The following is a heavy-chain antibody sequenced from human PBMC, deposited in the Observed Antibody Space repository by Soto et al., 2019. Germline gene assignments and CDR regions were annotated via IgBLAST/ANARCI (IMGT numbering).Heavy chain of an antibody. D-gene: IGHD3-16*01. CDR2: INPSGGNT. CDR1: GYTFTNYY. Sequence: QVQLVQSGAEVKKPGASVKVSCKASGYTFTNYYMHWVRQAPGQGLEWMGIINPSGGNTRYAQKFQGRVTMTRDTSTSTLYMELSSLRSEDTALYSCLCEARLGIYVYGCGSYEYYYGMDVWGQGTWVTVSS. CDR3: LCEARLGIYVYGCGSYEYYYGMDV. J-gene: IGHJ6*02. V-gene: IGHV1-46*01.